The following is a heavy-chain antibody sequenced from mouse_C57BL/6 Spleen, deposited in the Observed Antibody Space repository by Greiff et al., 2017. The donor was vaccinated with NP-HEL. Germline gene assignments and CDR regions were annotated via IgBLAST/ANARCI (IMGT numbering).Heavy chain of an antibody. CDR1: GFTFTDYY. CDR3: ARVANWDDYWDN. D-gene: IGHD4-1*01. Sequence: VQLVESGVGLVQPGGSLSLSCAASGFTFTDYYMSWVRQPPGQALECLGFIRHKANGYTTEYSASVKGRFTISRDNSQSLLYLHMNALRAEDSATYFCARVANWDDYWDNWGQGTTLTVAS. J-gene: IGHJ2*01. V-gene: IGHV7-3*01. CDR2: IRHKANGYTT.